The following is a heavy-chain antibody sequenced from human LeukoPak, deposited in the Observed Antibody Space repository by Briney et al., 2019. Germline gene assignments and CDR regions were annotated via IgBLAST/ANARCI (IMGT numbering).Heavy chain of an antibody. D-gene: IGHD1-20*01. J-gene: IGHJ3*02. CDR3: ARGPRITGTTWAFDI. CDR1: GFTFSSYG. Sequence: GGSLRLSCAASGFTFSSYGMSWVRQAPGKGLEWVSAISGSGGSTYYADSVKGRFTISRDNSKNTLYLQMNSLRAEDTAVYYCARGPRITGTTWAFDIWGQGTMVTVSS. V-gene: IGHV3-23*01. CDR2: ISGSGGST.